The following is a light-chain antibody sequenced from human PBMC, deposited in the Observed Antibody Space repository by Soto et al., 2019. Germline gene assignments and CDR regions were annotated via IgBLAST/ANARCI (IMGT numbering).Light chain of an antibody. V-gene: IGLV2-14*01. CDR1: MRDIGAYNL. J-gene: IGLJ2*01. Sequence: QSALTLPASVSGSPGQSITIFCAGTMRDIGAYNLVSWYQQHPGRAPQLIIYEVRNRPSGSSFRFSGSKSGNTASLTISGLQAEDEADYYCSSFTSRSSLIFGGGTKVTVL. CDR2: EVR. CDR3: SSFTSRSSLI.